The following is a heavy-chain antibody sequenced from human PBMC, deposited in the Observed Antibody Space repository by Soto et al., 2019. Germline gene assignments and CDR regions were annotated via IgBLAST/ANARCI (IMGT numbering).Heavy chain of an antibody. V-gene: IGHV1-46*01. CDR3: ARAGAAGGYYCYYGMDV. CDR2: INPSGGRT. D-gene: IGHD6-13*01. CDR1: GYTFTSYY. J-gene: IGHJ6*02. Sequence: QVQLVQSGAEVKKPEASVKVSCKASGYTFTSYYIHWVRQAPGKGLEWMGIINPSGGRTIYAQKFQGRVTMTRDTSTSTVYMELRSLRSEDTAVYYCARAGAAGGYYCYYGMDVWGPGNTVTVFS.